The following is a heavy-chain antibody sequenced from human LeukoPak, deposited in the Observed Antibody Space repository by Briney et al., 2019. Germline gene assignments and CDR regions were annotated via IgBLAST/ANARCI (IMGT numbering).Heavy chain of an antibody. Sequence: GGSLRLSCAASGFTFSSYGMHWVRQAPGKGLEWVAFIRYDGSNKYYADSVKGRFTISRDNSKNTLYPQMNSLRDEDTAVYYCARDPDIVATTGAFDIWGQGTMVTVSS. CDR1: GFTFSSYG. CDR2: IRYDGSNK. D-gene: IGHD5-12*01. V-gene: IGHV3-30*02. CDR3: ARDPDIVATTGAFDI. J-gene: IGHJ3*02.